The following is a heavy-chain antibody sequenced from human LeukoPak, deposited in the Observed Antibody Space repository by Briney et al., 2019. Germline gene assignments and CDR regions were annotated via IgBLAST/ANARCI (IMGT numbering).Heavy chain of an antibody. V-gene: IGHV3-30-3*01. D-gene: IGHD6-19*01. CDR1: GVTLSSFA. Sequence: GGSLRLSCAASGVTLSSFAMSWARQAPGKGLEWVAVISYDGSNKYYADSVKGRFTISRDNSKNTLYLQMNSLRAEDTAVYYCARSGSGWFDYWGQGTLVTVSS. J-gene: IGHJ4*02. CDR2: ISYDGSNK. CDR3: ARSGSGWFDY.